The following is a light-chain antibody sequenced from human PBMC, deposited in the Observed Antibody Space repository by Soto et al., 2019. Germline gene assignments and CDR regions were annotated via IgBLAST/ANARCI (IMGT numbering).Light chain of an antibody. V-gene: IGLV2-14*03. CDR1: SNDFGGYNY. J-gene: IGLJ1*01. CDR2: DVS. Sequence: QSVLTQPASVSGSPGQSITISCTGTSNDFGGYNYVSWYQHHPGKAPKLIIYDVSNRPSGVSNRFSGSKSGNTASLTISGLQAEDEADYYCSSYTSSSTLYVLGTGTKVTVL. CDR3: SSYTSSSTLYV.